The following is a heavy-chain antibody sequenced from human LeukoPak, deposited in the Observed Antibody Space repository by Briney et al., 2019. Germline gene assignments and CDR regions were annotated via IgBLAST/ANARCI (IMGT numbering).Heavy chain of an antibody. D-gene: IGHD5-24*01. CDR2: ISSSGSTI. CDR3: ARAAFVEMATIIRSFNWFDP. Sequence: GGSLRLSCAASGFTFSSYEMNWVRQAPGKGLEWVPYISSSGSTIYYADSVKGRFTISRDNAKNSLYLQMNSLRAEDTAVYYCARAAFVEMATIIRSFNWFDPWGQGTLVTVSS. V-gene: IGHV3-48*03. J-gene: IGHJ5*02. CDR1: GFTFSSYE.